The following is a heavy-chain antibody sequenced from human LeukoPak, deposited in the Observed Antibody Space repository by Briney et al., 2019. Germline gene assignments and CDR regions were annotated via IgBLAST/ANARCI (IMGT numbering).Heavy chain of an antibody. J-gene: IGHJ6*02. D-gene: IGHD3-10*01. V-gene: IGHV6-1*01. CDR1: GDSVSSHSAA. Sequence: SQTLSLTCDISGDSVSSHSAAWNWIRQSPSGGLEWLGRTYYRSKWYHDYALSVRSRITVTPDTSENQFSLHLNSVILEDTAIYFCAREGSGQEYYGMDVWGLGTTVIVSS. CDR2: TYYRSKWYH. CDR3: AREGSGQEYYGMDV.